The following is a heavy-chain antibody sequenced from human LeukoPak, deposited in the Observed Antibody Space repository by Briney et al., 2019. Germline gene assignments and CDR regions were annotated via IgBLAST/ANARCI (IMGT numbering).Heavy chain of an antibody. CDR1: GFTFSSYE. Sequence: GGSLRLSCAASGFTFSSYEMNWVRQAPGKGLEWVSYISSSGSTIYYADSVKGRFTISRDNSKNTLYLQMNSLRAEDTAVYYCARPRDSIAVAGPFDYWGQGTLVTVSS. J-gene: IGHJ4*02. D-gene: IGHD6-19*01. CDR3: ARPRDSIAVAGPFDY. CDR2: ISSSGSTI. V-gene: IGHV3-48*03.